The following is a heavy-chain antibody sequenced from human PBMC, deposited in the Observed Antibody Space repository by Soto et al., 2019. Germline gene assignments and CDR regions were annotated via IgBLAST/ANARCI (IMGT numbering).Heavy chain of an antibody. J-gene: IGHJ6*02. CDR2: IYYSGRT. V-gene: IGHV4-30-4*01. CDR3: ARDREGITIFGVAPRGMDV. D-gene: IGHD3-3*01. CDR1: GGSISIGDYY. Sequence: SETLSLTCTVSGGSISIGDYYWSWIRQPPGKGLEWIGYIYYSGRTYYNPSLKSRVTISVDTSKNQFSLKLSSVTAADTAVYYCARDREGITIFGVAPRGMDVWGHGTTVTVSS.